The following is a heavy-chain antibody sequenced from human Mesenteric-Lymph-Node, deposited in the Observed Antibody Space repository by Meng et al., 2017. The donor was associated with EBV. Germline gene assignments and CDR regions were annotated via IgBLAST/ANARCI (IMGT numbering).Heavy chain of an antibody. V-gene: IGHV1-8*02. J-gene: IGHJ4*02. CDR3: ARGPKYCSGGSCYSGPFDY. Sequence: QLVQSGAEVKKSGASVTVSCKASVYIFTSNGISWVRQAPGQGPQWMGWMNPNSGNTGYAQKFQGRVTMTRNTSISTAYMELSSLRSEDTAVYYCARGPKYCSGGSCYSGPFDYWGQGTLVTVSS. CDR2: MNPNSGNT. D-gene: IGHD2-15*01. CDR1: VYIFTSNG.